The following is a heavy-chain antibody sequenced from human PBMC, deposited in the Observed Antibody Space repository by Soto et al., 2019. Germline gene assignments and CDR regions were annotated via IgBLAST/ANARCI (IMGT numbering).Heavy chain of an antibody. CDR3: AARRPSGSGNYYYYGMAV. V-gene: IGHV1-46*01. J-gene: IGHJ6*02. CDR2: INPSGGST. Sequence: ASVKVSCKASGYTFTSYYMHWVRQAPGQGLEWMGIINPSGGSTSYAQKFQGRVTMTRDTSTSTVYMELSSLRSEDTAVYYCAARRPSGSGNYYYYGMAVWGQGTTVTVSS. CDR1: GYTFTSYY. D-gene: IGHD6-25*01.